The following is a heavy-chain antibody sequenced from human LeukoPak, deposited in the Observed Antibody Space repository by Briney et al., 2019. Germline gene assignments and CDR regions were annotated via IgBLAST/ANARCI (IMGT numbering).Heavy chain of an antibody. V-gene: IGHV4-39*07. CDR2: IHYSGTT. J-gene: IGHJ5*02. D-gene: IGHD2-8*01. CDR1: GASITYNTYF. Sequence: PSGTLSLTCTVSGASITYNTYFWGWIRQSPGKGLEWIGSIHYSGTTDYNMSLRSRVTISLDASRGQFSLRLTSVTAADTAVYYCARGSGPYGMMVYYHKTYFDTWGQGTLVAVSA. CDR3: ARGSGPYGMMVYYHKTYFDT.